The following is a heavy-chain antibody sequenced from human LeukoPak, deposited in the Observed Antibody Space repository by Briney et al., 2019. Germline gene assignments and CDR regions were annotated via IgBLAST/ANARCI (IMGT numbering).Heavy chain of an antibody. Sequence: PGGSLRLSCAASGFTFSSYAMSWVRQAPGKGLEWVSAISGSGGSTYYADSVKGRFTISRDNSKNTLYLQMNSLRAEDTAVYYWPKDKSYYYDSGSYGLDYWGQGTLVTVSS. J-gene: IGHJ4*02. CDR3: PKDKSYYYDSGSYGLDY. CDR2: ISGSGGST. D-gene: IGHD3-10*01. CDR1: GFTFSSYA. V-gene: IGHV3-23*01.